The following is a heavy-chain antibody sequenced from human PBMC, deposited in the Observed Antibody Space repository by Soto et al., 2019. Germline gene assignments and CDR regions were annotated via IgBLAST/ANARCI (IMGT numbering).Heavy chain of an antibody. CDR3: ARDLLEYYDFWSGYFDY. D-gene: IGHD3-3*01. CDR2: INSDGSST. Sequence: GGSLRLSCAASGFTFSSYWMHWVRQAPGKGLVWVSRINSDGSSTSYADSVKGRFTISRDNAKNTLYLQMNSLRAEDTAVYYCARDLLEYYDFWSGYFDYWGQGTLVTVSS. CDR1: GFTFSSYW. J-gene: IGHJ4*02. V-gene: IGHV3-74*01.